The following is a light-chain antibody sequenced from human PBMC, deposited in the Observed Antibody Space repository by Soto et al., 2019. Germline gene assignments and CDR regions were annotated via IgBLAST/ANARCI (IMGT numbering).Light chain of an antibody. CDR1: SSNIGSNT. J-gene: IGLJ1*01. V-gene: IGLV1-44*01. CDR3: AAWHDSLNGYV. Sequence: SALTQPPSASGTPGQRVTISCSGSSSNIGSNTVNWYQQLPGTAPKLLIYSNNQRPSGVPDRFSGSKSGTSASLAISGLQSEDEADYYCAAWHDSLNGYVFGTGTKVTVL. CDR2: SNN.